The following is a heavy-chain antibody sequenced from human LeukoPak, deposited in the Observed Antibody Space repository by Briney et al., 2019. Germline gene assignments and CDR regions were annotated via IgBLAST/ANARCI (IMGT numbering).Heavy chain of an antibody. CDR3: ARDPYGDLSPFDY. V-gene: IGHV3-21*01. CDR1: GFTFSSYS. J-gene: IGHJ4*02. Sequence: GGSLRLSCAASGFTFSSYSMNWVRQAPGKGLEWVSSISSSSSYIYYADSVKGRFTTSRDNAKNSLYLQMNSLRAEDTAVYYCARDPYGDLSPFDYWGQGTLVTVSS. CDR2: ISSSSSYI. D-gene: IGHD4-17*01.